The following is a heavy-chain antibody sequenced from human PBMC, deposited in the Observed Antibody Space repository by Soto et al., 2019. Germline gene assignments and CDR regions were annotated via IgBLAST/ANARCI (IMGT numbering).Heavy chain of an antibody. CDR3: ARLSLYCSGGSCYPILHDY. Sequence: ASVKVSCKASGYTFTSYGISWVRQAPGQGLEWMGWISAYNGNTNYAQKLQGRVTMTTDTSTSTAYMELRSLRSDDTAVYYCARLSLYCSGGSCYPILHDYWGQGTLVTVSS. CDR1: GYTFTSYG. V-gene: IGHV1-18*01. J-gene: IGHJ4*02. CDR2: ISAYNGNT. D-gene: IGHD2-15*01.